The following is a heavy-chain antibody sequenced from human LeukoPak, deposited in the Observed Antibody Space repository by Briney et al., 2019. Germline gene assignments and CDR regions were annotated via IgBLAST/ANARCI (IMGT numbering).Heavy chain of an antibody. D-gene: IGHD1-26*01. CDR3: AREMKWELRNWFDP. J-gene: IGHJ5*02. CDR2: IYYTGST. CDR1: GDSTISNY. V-gene: IGHV4-59*01. Sequence: SETLSLTCTVSGDSTISNYWSWIRQPPGKGLEWIGYIYYTGSTNYNPSPKSRVTISVDTSKNQFSLKLSSVTAADTAVYYCAREMKWELRNWFDPWGQGTLVTVSS.